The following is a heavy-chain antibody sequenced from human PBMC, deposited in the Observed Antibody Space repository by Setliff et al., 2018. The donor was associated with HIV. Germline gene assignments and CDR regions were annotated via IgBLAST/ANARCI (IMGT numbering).Heavy chain of an antibody. CDR1: GYSFSRYW. Sequence: PGESLKISCEGSGYSFSRYWIGWVRQMPGKGLEWMGVIYPGDSSSKYSPSFQGQVTISVDTSISTAYLQWNSLKASDTAIYYCARHPIHTCGYGAFDFWGRGTLVTVSS. CDR2: IYPGDSSS. D-gene: IGHD5-18*01. J-gene: IGHJ4*02. CDR3: ARHPIHTCGYGAFDF. V-gene: IGHV5-51*01.